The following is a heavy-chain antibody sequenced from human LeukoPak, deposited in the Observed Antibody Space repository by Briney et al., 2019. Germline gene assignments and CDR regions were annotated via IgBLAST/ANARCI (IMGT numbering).Heavy chain of an antibody. CDR1: GGSISSSSYY. CDR3: ARVLGHYDILTGYYIKGHDAFDI. D-gene: IGHD3-9*01. Sequence: SETLSLTCTVSGGSISSSSYYWGWIRQPPGKGLEWIGSIYYSGSTYYNPSLKSRVTISVDTSKNQFSLKLSSVTAADTAVYYCARVLGHYDILTGYYIKGHDAFDIWGQGTKVTVSS. J-gene: IGHJ3*02. V-gene: IGHV4-39*07. CDR2: IYYSGST.